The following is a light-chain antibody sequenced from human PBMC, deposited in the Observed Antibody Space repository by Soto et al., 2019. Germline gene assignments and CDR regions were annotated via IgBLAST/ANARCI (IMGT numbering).Light chain of an antibody. CDR2: EVS. CDR1: QSLLHITGETF. J-gene: IGKJ5*01. V-gene: IGKV2D-29*02. Sequence: DVVMTQTPLSLSVAPGQPASISCKSSQSLLHITGETFLCWYLQKPGQSPQLLIYEVSTRVSGVPDRFSGSGSGTDFTREISRVETDDVGIYYCMQSTQLPPTFGQGTRLVIE. CDR3: MQSTQLPPT.